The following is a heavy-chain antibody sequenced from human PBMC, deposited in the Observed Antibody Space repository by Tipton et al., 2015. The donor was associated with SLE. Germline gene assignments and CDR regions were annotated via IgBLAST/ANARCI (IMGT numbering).Heavy chain of an antibody. J-gene: IGHJ3*01. Sequence: TLSLTCTVSGGSISSYYWSWIRQPPGKGLEWIGSRHHGGSTNYNPALTSRITISGDPSKNQFSLRLTSVTAADTAVYYCARCPFYYASSSYSFDLWGQGTMVTVSS. D-gene: IGHD3-22*01. V-gene: IGHV4-59*01. CDR2: RHHGGST. CDR3: ARCPFYYASSSYSFDL. CDR1: GGSISSYY.